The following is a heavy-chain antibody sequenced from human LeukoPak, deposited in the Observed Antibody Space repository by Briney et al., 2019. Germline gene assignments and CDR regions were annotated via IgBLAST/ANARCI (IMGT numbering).Heavy chain of an antibody. D-gene: IGHD3-22*01. Sequence: GGSLLLSCAASGFTFSSYNMNWVRPAPGKGLEWVSYISSSSSTIYYADSVKGRFTISRDNAKNSLYLQMNSLRAEDTAVYYCAREPVGSGYYSRFDLWGQGTLVTVSS. CDR2: ISSSSSTI. CDR1: GFTFSSYN. V-gene: IGHV3-48*04. CDR3: AREPVGSGYYSRFDL. J-gene: IGHJ5*02.